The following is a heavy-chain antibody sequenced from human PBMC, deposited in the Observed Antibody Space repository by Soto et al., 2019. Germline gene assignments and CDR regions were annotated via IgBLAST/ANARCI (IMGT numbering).Heavy chain of an antibody. D-gene: IGHD6-13*01. CDR3: ARDIAPAQDWFGP. Sequence: QVQLVQSGAEVKKPGASVEVSCKASGYTFSTYDINWVRQASGQGLEWLGWMNPKSGQTGYTQKFQGRVTMTANTSMSTAYMELSSLRSEDTAVYYCARDIAPAQDWFGPWGQGTLVTVSS. CDR2: MNPKSGQT. CDR1: GYTFSTYD. J-gene: IGHJ5*02. V-gene: IGHV1-8*01.